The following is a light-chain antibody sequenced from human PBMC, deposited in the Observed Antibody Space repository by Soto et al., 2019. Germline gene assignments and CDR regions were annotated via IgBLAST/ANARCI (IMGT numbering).Light chain of an antibody. V-gene: IGKV3-15*01. CDR2: HTS. CDR3: QRYDNWPLT. Sequence: EIVMTQSPATLSVSPGESATLSCRAGQSISGNLAWYQQKPGLSPRLLIYHTSTRATGVPARFSGSGSGTEFSLTINSLQSEDSAVYYCQRYDNWPLTFGGGTKVDIK. CDR1: QSISGN. J-gene: IGKJ4*01.